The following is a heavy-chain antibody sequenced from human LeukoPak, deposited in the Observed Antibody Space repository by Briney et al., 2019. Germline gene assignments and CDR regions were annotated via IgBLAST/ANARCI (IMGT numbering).Heavy chain of an antibody. CDR1: GFTFSSYS. V-gene: IGHV3-21*01. J-gene: IGHJ4*02. CDR3: ARRVTDFDY. Sequence: GGSVRLSCAASGFTFSSYSMNWVRQAPGKGLEWVSSISSSSSYIYYADAVKGRFTISRDNAKNSLYLQMNSLSAADTAVYSCARRVTDFDYWGQGTLVTVSS. D-gene: IGHD4-23*01. CDR2: ISSSSSYI.